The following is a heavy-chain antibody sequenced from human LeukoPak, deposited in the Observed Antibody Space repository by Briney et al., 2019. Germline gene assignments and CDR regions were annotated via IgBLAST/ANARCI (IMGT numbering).Heavy chain of an antibody. CDR1: GFTFNYAW. J-gene: IGHJ4*02. CDR2: IKSTNDGGTI. Sequence: KPGGSLRLSCAASGFTFNYAWMSWVRQAPGKGLEWVGRIKSTNDGGTIDYAAPAKDRFTISRDDSETTLYLQMNGLKTEDTAVYFCAADSPVSMAHSFDYWGQGILVTVSS. V-gene: IGHV3-15*01. CDR3: AADSPVSMAHSFDY. D-gene: IGHD2-21*01.